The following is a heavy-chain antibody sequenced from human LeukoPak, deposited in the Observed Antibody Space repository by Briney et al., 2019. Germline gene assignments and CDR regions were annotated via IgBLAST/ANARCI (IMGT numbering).Heavy chain of an antibody. V-gene: IGHV3-30-3*01. CDR2: ISYRGNNA. CDR3: ARDSSGYYYPDAFDI. CDR1: GFTFSNYA. D-gene: IGHD3-22*01. J-gene: IGHJ3*02. Sequence: GGPLRLSCSASGFTFSNYAMYWVRQAPGKGLEWVAVISYRGNNAYYADSMEGRFTVSRDNSKNTLYLQMNSLRAEDTAVYYCARDSSGYYYPDAFDIWGQGTMVTVSS.